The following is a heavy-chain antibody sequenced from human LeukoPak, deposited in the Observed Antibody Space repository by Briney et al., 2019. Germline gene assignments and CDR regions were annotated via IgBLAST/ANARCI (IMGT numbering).Heavy chain of an antibody. CDR2: INPNSGGT. J-gene: IGHJ4*02. V-gene: IGHV1-2*02. D-gene: IGHD6-13*01. CDR1: GYTFTGYY. CDR3: AREYSSSQDFDY. Sequence: ASVKVSCKASGYTFTGYYMHWVRQAPGQGLEWMGWINPNSGGTNYAQKFQGRVTMTRDTSISTAYMELSRLRSDDTAVYYCAREYSSSQDFDYWGQRTLVTVSS.